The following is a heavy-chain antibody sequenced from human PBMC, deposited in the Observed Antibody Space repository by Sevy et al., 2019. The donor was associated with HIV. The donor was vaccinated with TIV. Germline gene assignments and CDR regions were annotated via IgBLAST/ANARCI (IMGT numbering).Heavy chain of an antibody. J-gene: IGHJ5*02. CDR2: INHSGST. D-gene: IGHD4-17*01. CDR1: GGSFSGYY. CDR3: ARGGMTTVTKRWFDP. V-gene: IGHV4-34*01. Sequence: SETLSLTCAVYGGSFSGYYWSWIRQPPGKGLEWIGEINHSGSTNYNPSLKSRVTISVDTSKNQFSLKLGSVTAADTAVYYCARGGMTTVTKRWFDPWGQGTLVTVSS.